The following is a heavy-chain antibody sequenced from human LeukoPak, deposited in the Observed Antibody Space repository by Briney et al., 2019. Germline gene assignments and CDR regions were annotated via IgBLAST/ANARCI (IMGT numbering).Heavy chain of an antibody. J-gene: IGHJ4*02. Sequence: PSETLSLTCAVYGGSFSGYYWSWIRQPPGKGLEWIGEINHSGSTNNNPSLKSRVTISVDTSKNQFSLKLSSVTAADTAVYYCARGRGYCSGGSCRLRPIPPTILDYWGQGTLVTVSS. CDR3: ARGRGYCSGGSCRLRPIPPTILDY. CDR1: GGSFSGYY. CDR2: INHSGST. V-gene: IGHV4-34*01. D-gene: IGHD2-15*01.